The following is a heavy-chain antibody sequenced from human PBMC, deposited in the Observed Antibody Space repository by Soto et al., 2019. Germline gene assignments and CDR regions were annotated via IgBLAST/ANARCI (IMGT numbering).Heavy chain of an antibody. V-gene: IGHV3-48*03. CDR2: ISSSGSTI. J-gene: IGHJ6*02. CDR3: ARDRRRSSAAYYYYYYGMDV. Sequence: HPGGSLRLSCAASGFTFSSYEMNWVRQAPGKGLEWVSYISSSGSTIYYADSVKGRFTISRDNAKNSLYLQMNSLRAEDTAVYYCARDRRRSSAAYYYYYYGMDVWGQGTTVTVSS. CDR1: GFTFSSYE. D-gene: IGHD2-2*01.